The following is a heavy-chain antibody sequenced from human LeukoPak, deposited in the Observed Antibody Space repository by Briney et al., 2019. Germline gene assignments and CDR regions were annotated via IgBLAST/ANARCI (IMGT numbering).Heavy chain of an antibody. CDR2: IYHRGNI. D-gene: IGHD3-16*01. CDR1: GGSISGSVW. V-gene: IGHV4-4*02. CDR3: AGQGGFYLDH. Sequence: SETLSLTCAVPGGSISGSVWWSWVRQPPGKGLEWIGEIYHRGNINYDPSLKSRVTISLDKSQNHFSLNLNSVTAADTAVYYCAGQGGFYLDHWGQGILVTVSS. J-gene: IGHJ5*02.